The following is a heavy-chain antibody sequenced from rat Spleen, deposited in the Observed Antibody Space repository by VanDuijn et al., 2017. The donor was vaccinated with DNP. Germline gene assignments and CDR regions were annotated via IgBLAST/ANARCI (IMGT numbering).Heavy chain of an antibody. CDR1: GYSIPSSYS. Sequence: EVQLQESGPGLVKTSQSLSLTCSVTGYSIPSSYSWNWIRKFPGNKLEWMGSVNSAGTTNYNPSLKSRISITRDTSKNQLFLQVNSVTTEDTATYYCARWPGYNPPYAMDAWGQGTSVTVSS. D-gene: IGHD1-4*01. CDR3: ARWPGYNPPYAMDA. CDR2: VNSAGTT. J-gene: IGHJ4*01. V-gene: IGHV3-3*01.